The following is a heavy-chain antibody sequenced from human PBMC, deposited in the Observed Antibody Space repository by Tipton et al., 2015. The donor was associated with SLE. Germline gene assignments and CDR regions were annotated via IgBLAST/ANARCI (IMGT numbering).Heavy chain of an antibody. J-gene: IGHJ4*02. CDR3: ARGSGYGDY. CDR2: IYHSGST. CDR1: GYSISSGYH. Sequence: TLSLTCTVSGYSISSGYHWGWIRQPPGKGLEWIGSIYHSGSTYYNPSLKSRVTISVDTSKNQFSLKLSSVTAADTAVYYCARGSGYGDYWGQGTLVTVSS. V-gene: IGHV4-38-2*02. D-gene: IGHD5-12*01.